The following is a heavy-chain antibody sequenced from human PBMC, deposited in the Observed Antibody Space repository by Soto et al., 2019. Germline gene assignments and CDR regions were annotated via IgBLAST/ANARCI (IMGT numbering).Heavy chain of an antibody. Sequence: QVQLQESGPGLVKPSETLSLTCTVSGGSISSYYWSWIRQPPGKGLEWIGYIYYSGSTNYNPSLKRRVTISVDTSKNQFSLKLSSVTAADTAVYYCARGDYGDYGYGMDVWGQGTTVTVSS. CDR3: ARGDYGDYGYGMDV. J-gene: IGHJ6*02. V-gene: IGHV4-59*01. CDR1: GGSISSYY. CDR2: IYYSGST. D-gene: IGHD4-17*01.